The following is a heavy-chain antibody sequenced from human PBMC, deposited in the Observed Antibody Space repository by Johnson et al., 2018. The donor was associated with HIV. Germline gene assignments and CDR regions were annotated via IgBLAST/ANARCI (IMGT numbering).Heavy chain of an antibody. CDR2: ISNDGSIK. CDR1: GFTLSNYA. V-gene: IGHV3-30-3*01. Sequence: QVQLVESGGGVVQTGRSLRLSCAVSGFTLSNYAMHWVRQAPGKGLEWVAFISNDGSIKFSADSVKGRFTISRDNAKNPLYLQMNSLRAEDAAVYYCRKGDWVSGGDETRGGAFDSGGKGKMVTVS. D-gene: IGHD2-21*01. J-gene: IGHJ3*02. CDR3: RKGDWVSGGDETRGGAFDS.